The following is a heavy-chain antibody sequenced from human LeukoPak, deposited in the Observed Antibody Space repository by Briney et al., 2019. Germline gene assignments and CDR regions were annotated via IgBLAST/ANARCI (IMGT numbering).Heavy chain of an antibody. CDR2: IREKVNSYTT. D-gene: IGHD3-3*01. CDR1: GFXFSAHY. CDR3: AKAFCSEKQCTLDY. V-gene: IGHV3-72*01. J-gene: IGHJ4*02. Sequence: GGSLRLSCAASGFXFSAHYMDWVRQAPGKGLEWVGRIREKVNSYTTVYAASVKGRFTISRDDSTNSVFLQMNSLKTEDTAVYYCAKAFCSEKQCTLDYWGQGTLVTVSS.